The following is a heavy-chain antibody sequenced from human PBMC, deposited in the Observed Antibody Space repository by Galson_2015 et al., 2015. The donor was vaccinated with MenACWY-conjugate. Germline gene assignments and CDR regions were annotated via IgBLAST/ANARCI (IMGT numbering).Heavy chain of an antibody. V-gene: IGHV3-74*01. CDR3: ARDNNWSFDS. CDR2: IKADGSFS. J-gene: IGHJ4*02. Sequence: SLRLSCAASGFTFNNYWMHWVRQPPGKGLEWISYIKADGSFSNYADSVKGRFTISTDNAKNMVCLQIDGLGDEDTAVYFCARDNNWSFDSWGQGTLLTVSS. CDR1: GFTFNNYW. D-gene: IGHD1-1*01.